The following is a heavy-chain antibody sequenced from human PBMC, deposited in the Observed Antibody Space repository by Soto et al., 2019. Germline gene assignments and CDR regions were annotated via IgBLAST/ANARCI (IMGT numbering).Heavy chain of an antibody. CDR3: AGLYPYESSGYHLNY. J-gene: IGHJ4*02. V-gene: IGHV4-31*03. D-gene: IGHD3-22*01. Sequence: SETLCLTCTVSGGSISRGGYYWSWIRQHPGKGLEWIGYIYYSGSTYYNPSLKSRVTISVDTSKNQFSLKLSSVTAADTAVFYCAGLYPYESSGYHLNYWGQGALVTVSS. CDR2: IYYSGST. CDR1: GGSISRGGYY.